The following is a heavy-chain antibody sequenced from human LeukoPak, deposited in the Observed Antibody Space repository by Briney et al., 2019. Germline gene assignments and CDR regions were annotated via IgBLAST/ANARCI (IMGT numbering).Heavy chain of an antibody. CDR3: AKAHSGSYYSGIN. V-gene: IGHV3-30*18. D-gene: IGHD1-26*01. J-gene: IGHJ4*01. CDR2: VSYDGSNK. CDR1: GFTFSDYV. Sequence: SGRCLRLSCAASGFTFSDYVMHWVRQAPGKGLEWVTVVSYDGSNKYYADSVKGRFTISRDNSKNTLYLQMNSLRVEDTAVYYCAKAHSGSYYSGINWGQGTLVTVSS.